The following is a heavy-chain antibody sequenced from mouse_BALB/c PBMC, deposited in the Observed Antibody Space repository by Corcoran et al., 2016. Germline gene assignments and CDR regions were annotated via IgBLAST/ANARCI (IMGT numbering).Heavy chain of an antibody. CDR3: TRSPIGTFDY. Sequence: QVQLQQSGAELAKPGASVKMSCKASGYTFTMYWMHWVKQRPGQGLEWIGYINPSPGYSECHQKFKDKATLTADKSSSTAYMQLSSLTSEDSAIYYCTRSPIGTFDYCGQGTTLTVSS. V-gene: IGHV1-7*01. D-gene: IGHD4-1*02. CDR1: GYTFTMYW. J-gene: IGHJ2*01. CDR2: INPSPGYS.